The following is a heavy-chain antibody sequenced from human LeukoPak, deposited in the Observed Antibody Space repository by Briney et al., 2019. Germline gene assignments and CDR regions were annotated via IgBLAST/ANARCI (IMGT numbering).Heavy chain of an antibody. CDR2: ISSSGSTI. CDR1: GFTFSDYY. J-gene: IGHJ6*03. CDR3: ASNAGGASNWDYYYYYYMDV. V-gene: IGHV3-11*04. Sequence: PGGSLRLSCAASGFTFSDYYMSWIRQAPGKGLEWVSYISSSGSTIYYADSVKGRFTISRDNAKNSLYLQMNSLRAEDTAVYYCASNAGGASNWDYYYYYYMDVWGKGTTVTISS. D-gene: IGHD1-26*01.